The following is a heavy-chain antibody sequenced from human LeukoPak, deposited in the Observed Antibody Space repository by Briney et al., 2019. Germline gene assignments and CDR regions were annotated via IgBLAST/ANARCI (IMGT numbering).Heavy chain of an antibody. CDR3: AKDIHIGHGSGWPES. CDR1: GFTFSSYG. J-gene: IGHJ5*02. Sequence: GGSLRLSCAASGFTFSSYGMHWVRQAPGKGLEWVSAISGSGGSTYYADSVKGRFTISRDNSKNSLYLQMNSLGAEDTALYYCAKDIHIGHGSGWPESWGQGTLVTVSS. CDR2: ISGSGGST. D-gene: IGHD6-19*01. V-gene: IGHV3-23*01.